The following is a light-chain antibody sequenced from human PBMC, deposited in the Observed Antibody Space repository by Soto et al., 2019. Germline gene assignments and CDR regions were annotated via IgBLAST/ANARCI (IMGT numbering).Light chain of an antibody. Sequence: DIQLTQSPSFLSASVGDRVTITCRASQGISSYLAWYQQEPGKAPSLLIYTASTLQRGVPSRFSGSGSGTEFALPISSLQPGDFAIYYCQQLNSYPYTFGQGTKLEIK. V-gene: IGKV1-9*01. J-gene: IGKJ2*01. CDR3: QQLNSYPYT. CDR1: QGISSY. CDR2: TAS.